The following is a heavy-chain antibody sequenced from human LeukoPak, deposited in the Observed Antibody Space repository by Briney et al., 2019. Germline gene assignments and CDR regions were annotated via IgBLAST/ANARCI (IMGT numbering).Heavy chain of an antibody. V-gene: IGHV3-7*01. CDR1: GFTFSSHW. J-gene: IGHJ4*02. CDR3: ARGRGFDS. CDR2: IKQDGSDK. Sequence: GGSPRLSCAASGFTFSSHWMTWVRQAPGKGLEWVANIKQDGSDKYYVDSVKGRFTISRDNAKNSLYLQMDSLRVDDTAVYYCARGRGFDSWGQGALVTISS.